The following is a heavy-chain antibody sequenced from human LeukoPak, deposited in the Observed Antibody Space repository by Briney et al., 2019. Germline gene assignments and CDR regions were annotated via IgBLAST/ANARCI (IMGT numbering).Heavy chain of an antibody. CDR3: ARGGRYYGSGSYLNAVYYYMDV. D-gene: IGHD3-10*01. CDR1: GFTFSSYG. V-gene: IGHV3-30*02. Sequence: GGSLRLSCAASGFTFSSYGMHWVRQALGKGLEWMAFIRYDGSNKYYADSVKGRFTISRDNSKNTLYLQMNSLRAEDTAVYHCARGGRYYGSGSYLNAVYYYMDVWGKGTTVTVSS. CDR2: IRYDGSNK. J-gene: IGHJ6*03.